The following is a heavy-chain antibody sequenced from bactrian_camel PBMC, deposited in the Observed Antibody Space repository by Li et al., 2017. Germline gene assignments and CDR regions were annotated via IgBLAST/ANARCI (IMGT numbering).Heavy chain of an antibody. CDR2: IKFAGGSA. CDR3: AKDRGTTVSEYNY. V-gene: IGHV3S31*01. CDR1: GFTFSSYA. Sequence: VQLVESGGGLVQPGGSLRLSCAASGFTFSSYAMSWVRRAPGKGLEWVSAIKFAGGSAYYADSVKGRFTISRDNAKGTLYLQLDSLKPEDTAMYYCAKDRGTTVSEYNYWGQGTQVTVS. J-gene: IGHJ4*01. D-gene: IGHD4*01.